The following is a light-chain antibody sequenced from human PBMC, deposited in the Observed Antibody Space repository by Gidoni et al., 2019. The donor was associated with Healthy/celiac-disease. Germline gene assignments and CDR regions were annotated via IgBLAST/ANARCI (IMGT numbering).Light chain of an antibody. CDR3: QQYGGSPLT. CDR1: QSLGSHS. Sequence: EIVLTQSPGTLSLSPGERATLSCRASQSLGSHSLAWYPQKPGQAPRLLIFGTSSRATGVPDRFSGSGSGADFTLIITRLEPEDFALYYCQQYGGSPLTFGGGTKIE. J-gene: IGKJ4*01. CDR2: GTS. V-gene: IGKV3-20*01.